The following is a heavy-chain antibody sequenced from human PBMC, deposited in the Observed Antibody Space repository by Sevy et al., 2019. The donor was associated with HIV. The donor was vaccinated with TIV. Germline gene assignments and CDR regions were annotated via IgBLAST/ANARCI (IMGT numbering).Heavy chain of an antibody. CDR2: ISYDGNKI. CDR1: GFTFSNFG. J-gene: IGHJ4*02. CDR3: AKDGVFCSGGRIYLGWIDY. D-gene: IGHD2-15*01. Sequence: GGSLRLSCAASGFTFSNFGMHWVRQAPGKGLEWLAVISYDGNKIYYVDSVKGRFTVSRDNSKNTLYLQMNSLRAEEAAVDFCAKDGVFCSGGRIYLGWIDYWGQGTLVTVSS. V-gene: IGHV3-30*18.